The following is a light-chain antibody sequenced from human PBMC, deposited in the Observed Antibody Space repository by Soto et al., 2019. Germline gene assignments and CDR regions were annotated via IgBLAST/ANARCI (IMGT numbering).Light chain of an antibody. Sequence: DIVLTQTPLSSPVTLGQPASISCRSSQSLVHSDGKTYLSWVQQRPGQPPRLLIYKVSNRFSGVPDRFTGSGAGTDFTLKISRVAAEGVGTYHCMQQKQFPFTFGGGTKVDIK. J-gene: IGKJ4*01. V-gene: IGKV2-24*01. CDR1: QSLVHSDGKTY. CDR2: KVS. CDR3: MQQKQFPFT.